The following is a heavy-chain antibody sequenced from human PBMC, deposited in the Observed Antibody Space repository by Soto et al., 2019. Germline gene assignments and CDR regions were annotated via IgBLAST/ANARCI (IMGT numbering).Heavy chain of an antibody. V-gene: IGHV1-18*01. D-gene: IGHD2-2*01. CDR3: ARDDIVVVPAAIHFDY. CDR1: GYTFTSYG. CDR2: ISAYNGNT. Sequence: ASVNVYCKASGYTFTSYGISWVRQDPGQGLEWMGWISAYNGNTNYAQKLQGRVTMTTDTSTSTAYMELRSLRSDDTAVYYCARDDIVVVPAAIHFDYWGQGTLVTVSS. J-gene: IGHJ4*02.